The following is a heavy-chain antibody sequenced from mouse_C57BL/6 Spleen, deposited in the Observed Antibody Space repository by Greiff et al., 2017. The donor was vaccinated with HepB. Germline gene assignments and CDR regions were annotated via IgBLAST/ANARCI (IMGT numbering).Heavy chain of an antibody. J-gene: IGHJ2*01. Sequence: EVQRVESGGDLVKPGGSLKLSCAASGFTFSSYGMSWVRQTPDKRLEWVATISSGGSYTYYPDSVKGRFTISRDNAKNTLYLQMSSLKSEDTAMYYCARHRYSSGYQSFDYWGQGTTLTVSS. CDR2: ISSGGSYT. V-gene: IGHV5-6*01. CDR1: GFTFSSYG. D-gene: IGHD3-2*02. CDR3: ARHRYSSGYQSFDY.